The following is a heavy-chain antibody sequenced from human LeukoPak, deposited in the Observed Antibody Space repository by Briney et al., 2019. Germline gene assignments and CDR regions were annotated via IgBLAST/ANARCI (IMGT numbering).Heavy chain of an antibody. Sequence: PGGSLRLSCAASGFSFSDYNMNWVRQAPGKGLEGVSSIKYNSRYTYYADSLRGRFTISRDNARKSVFLQIDSLRAEDTAVYYCAKTGPDGNAFDYWGQGALVTVSS. D-gene: IGHD1-14*01. J-gene: IGHJ4*02. CDR2: IKYNSRYT. CDR1: GFSFSDYN. CDR3: AKTGPDGNAFDY. V-gene: IGHV3-21*01.